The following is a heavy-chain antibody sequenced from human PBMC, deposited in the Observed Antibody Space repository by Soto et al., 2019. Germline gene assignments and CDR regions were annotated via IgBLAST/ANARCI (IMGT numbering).Heavy chain of an antibody. Sequence: SETLSLTCTVSGGSISSYYWSWIRQPPGKGLECIGYIYYTGSTNYNPSLKSRVTISVDTSKNQFSLKLNSVTAADTAVYYCARIRGYFDYWGQGTLVTVSS. CDR1: GGSISSYY. J-gene: IGHJ4*02. CDR2: IYYTGST. V-gene: IGHV4-59*01. D-gene: IGHD3-10*01. CDR3: ARIRGYFDY.